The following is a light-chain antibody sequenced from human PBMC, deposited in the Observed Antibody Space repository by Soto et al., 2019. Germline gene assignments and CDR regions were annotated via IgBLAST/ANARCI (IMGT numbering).Light chain of an antibody. Sequence: QSVLTQPASVSGSPGQSISISCTGTSSDVGGAYNYVSWYQHHPDKAPKLVIFDVNNRHSGVSNRFSGSKSGNTASLTISGLQAEDEADYYCCSYTSTSTYVFGPGTKLTVL. V-gene: IGLV2-14*03. CDR1: SSDVGGAYNY. CDR2: DVN. J-gene: IGLJ1*01. CDR3: CSYTSTSTYV.